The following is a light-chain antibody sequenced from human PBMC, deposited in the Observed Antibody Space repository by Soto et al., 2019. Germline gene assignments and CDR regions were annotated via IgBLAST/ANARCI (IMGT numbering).Light chain of an antibody. CDR3: QQDYNLPWT. CDR1: QSVSSSY. Sequence: EIVMTQSPATLSLSPGERATLSCRASQSVSSSYLSWYQHKPGQAPRLIIYGASIRATGIPARFSGSGSGPAFTLTISSRQPEDFAVYYCQQDYNLPWTFGQGTKVEIK. J-gene: IGKJ1*01. V-gene: IGKV3D-7*01. CDR2: GAS.